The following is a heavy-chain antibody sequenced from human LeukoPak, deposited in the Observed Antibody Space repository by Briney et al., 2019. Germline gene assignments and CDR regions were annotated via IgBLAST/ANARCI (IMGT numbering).Heavy chain of an antibody. CDR2: IYTSGST. J-gene: IGHJ1*01. CDR3: ARDCSSSGYFQH. CDR1: GGSISSGSYY. D-gene: IGHD6-6*01. Sequence: SETLSLTCTVSGGSISSGSYYWSWIRQPAGKGLEWIGRIYTSGSTNYNPSLKSRVTIPVDTSKNQFSLKLSSVTAADTAVYYCARDCSSSGYFQHWGQGTLVTVSS. V-gene: IGHV4-61*02.